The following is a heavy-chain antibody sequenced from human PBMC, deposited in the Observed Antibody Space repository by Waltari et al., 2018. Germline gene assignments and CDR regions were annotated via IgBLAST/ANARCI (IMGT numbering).Heavy chain of an antibody. Sequence: QVQLQESGPGLVKPSETLSLTCTVSGGSIRSYYWSWIRQPAGKGLEWIGRIYTSGSTNYNPSLKSRVTMSVDTSKNQFSLKLSSVTAADTAVYYCARVEWLLHAGAFDIWGQGTMVTVSS. D-gene: IGHD3-3*01. J-gene: IGHJ3*02. CDR1: GGSIRSYY. V-gene: IGHV4-4*07. CDR2: IYTSGST. CDR3: ARVEWLLHAGAFDI.